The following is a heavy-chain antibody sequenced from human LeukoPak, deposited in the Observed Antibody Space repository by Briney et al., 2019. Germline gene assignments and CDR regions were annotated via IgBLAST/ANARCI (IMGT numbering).Heavy chain of an antibody. J-gene: IGHJ3*02. D-gene: IGHD2-21*02. Sequence: GGSLRLSCAASGFTFSSYAMHWVRQAPGKGLESVAVISYDGSNKYYADSVKGRFTISRDNSKNTLYLQMNSLRAEDTAVYYCARVELVVATAWAAFDIWGQGTMVTVSS. CDR1: GFTFSSYA. V-gene: IGHV3-30-3*01. CDR2: ISYDGSNK. CDR3: ARVELVVATAWAAFDI.